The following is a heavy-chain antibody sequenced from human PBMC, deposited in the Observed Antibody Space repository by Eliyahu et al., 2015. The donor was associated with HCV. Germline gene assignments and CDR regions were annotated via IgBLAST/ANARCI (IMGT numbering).Heavy chain of an antibody. D-gene: IGHD2-2*01. CDR2: IAYDGTSA. V-gene: IGHV3-33*01. Sequence: QMQLVESGGGVVQPEKSLRLSXTASXFIXRXFGMHCVRHAPGKGLEWXAFIAYDGTSASYADSXKGRFAISRDNSRNTLYLQMNSLRDEDTAMYYCVRDRYCDTTRCYNWFAPWGQGTLVTVSS. CDR3: VRDRYCDTTRCYNWFAP. J-gene: IGHJ5*02. CDR1: XFIXRXFG.